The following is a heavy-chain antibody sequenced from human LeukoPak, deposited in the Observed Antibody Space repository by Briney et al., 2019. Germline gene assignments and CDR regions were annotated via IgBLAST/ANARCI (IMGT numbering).Heavy chain of an antibody. V-gene: IGHV3-7*01. D-gene: IGHD3-10*01. CDR2: IKQDGSEQ. Sequence: QPGGSLGLSCAASGFTFSGYWMNWVRQAPGRGLEWVAHIKQDGSEQYYVDSVKGRFTISRDNARNALYLQMNSLRAEDTAIYYCTNVPRGVGDYWGQGTLVTVSS. CDR3: TNVPRGVGDY. J-gene: IGHJ4*02. CDR1: GFTFSGYW.